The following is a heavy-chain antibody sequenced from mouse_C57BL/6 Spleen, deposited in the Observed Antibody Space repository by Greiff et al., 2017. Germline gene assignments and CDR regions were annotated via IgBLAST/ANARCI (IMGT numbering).Heavy chain of an antibody. CDR1: GYSITSGYY. J-gene: IGHJ3*01. V-gene: IGHV3-6*01. CDR3: ARDSNYGSSYGFAY. CDR2: ISYDGSN. Sequence: VQLQQSGPGLVKPSQSLSLTCSVTGYSITSGYYWNWIRQFPGNKLEWMGYISYDGSNNYNPSLKNRISITRDTSKNQFFLKLNSVTTEDTATYYCARDSNYGSSYGFAYWGQGTLVTVSA. D-gene: IGHD1-1*01.